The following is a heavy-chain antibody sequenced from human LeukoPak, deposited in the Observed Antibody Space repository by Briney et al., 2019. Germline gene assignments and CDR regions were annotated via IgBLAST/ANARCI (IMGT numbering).Heavy chain of an antibody. J-gene: IGHJ5*02. Sequence: ASVKVSCKASGYTFTSYGTSWVRQAPGQGLEWMGWINAYNGNTNYAQKLQGRVTMTTDTSTSTAYMELRSLRSDDTAVYYCARDDPIAVAATRWFDPWGQGTLVTVSS. CDR2: INAYNGNT. CDR1: GYTFTSYG. CDR3: ARDDPIAVAATRWFDP. V-gene: IGHV1-18*01. D-gene: IGHD6-19*01.